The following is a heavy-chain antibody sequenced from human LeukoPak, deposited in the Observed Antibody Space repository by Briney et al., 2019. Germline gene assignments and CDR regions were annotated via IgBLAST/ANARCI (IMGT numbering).Heavy chain of an antibody. V-gene: IGHV3-7*01. D-gene: IGHD2-2*01. CDR1: GFPFSNYW. CDR2: INQDGTEG. J-gene: IGHJ4*02. CDR3: ARDAEYYADY. Sequence: PGGSLRLSCAASGFPFSNYWMSWVRQAPGKGLEWVVNINQDGTEGNYVDSVKGRLIISRDNAKNSLYLQMSSLRADDTAVYYCARDAEYYADYWGQGTVVTVSS.